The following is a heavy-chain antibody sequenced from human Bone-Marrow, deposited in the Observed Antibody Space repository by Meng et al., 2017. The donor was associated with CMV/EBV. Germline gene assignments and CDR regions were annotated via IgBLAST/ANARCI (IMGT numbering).Heavy chain of an antibody. CDR1: GGTFSSYT. CDR2: MNPNSGNT. Sequence: ASVKVSCKASGGTFSSYTISWVRQAPGQGLEWMGWMNPNSGNTGYAQKFQDRVTMTRKTSISTAYMELSSLRSEDTAVYYCARGRIFGSYWGQGTLVTVSS. D-gene: IGHD3-3*01. J-gene: IGHJ4*02. CDR3: ARGRIFGSY. V-gene: IGHV1-8*02.